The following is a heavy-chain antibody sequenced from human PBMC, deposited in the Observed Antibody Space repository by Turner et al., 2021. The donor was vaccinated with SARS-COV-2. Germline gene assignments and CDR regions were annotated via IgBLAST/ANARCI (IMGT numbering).Heavy chain of an antibody. CDR1: GGSISSKS. J-gene: IGHJ6*02. CDR2: FYKIGSI. Sequence: QVQLQESGPGLVRPSETLSLTCTVSGGSISSKSWSWIRQSPGRGLEWIGYFYKIGSIDYNPTLRSRVTIAVDTSKNQLSLNLFSMTAAVTAVYYCARHQGSTSGYDHGMNVWGQGTAVIVSS. D-gene: IGHD1-1*01. V-gene: IGHV4-59*08. CDR3: ARHQGSTSGYDHGMNV.